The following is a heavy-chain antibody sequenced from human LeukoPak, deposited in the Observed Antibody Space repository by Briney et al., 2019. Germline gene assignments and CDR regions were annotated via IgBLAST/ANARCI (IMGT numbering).Heavy chain of an antibody. V-gene: IGHV1-18*01. Sequence: GASVKVSCKTSGYTFTNYDIYWVRQAPGQGLECMGWISGYTGDTKYAQILQGRFTVTTDTSTSTAYMELRSLTSDDTAVYYCARAGYCGDGGCRGGSAFDVWRQGTMVTVSS. CDR1: GYTFTNYD. J-gene: IGHJ3*01. CDR2: ISGYTGDT. CDR3: ARAGYCGDGGCRGGSAFDV. D-gene: IGHD2-15*01.